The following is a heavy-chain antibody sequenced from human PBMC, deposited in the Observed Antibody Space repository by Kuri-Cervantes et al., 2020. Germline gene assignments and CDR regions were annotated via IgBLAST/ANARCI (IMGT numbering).Heavy chain of an antibody. CDR2: ISSDGINK. V-gene: IGHV3-30*01. Sequence: GESLKISCAASGYTFSTYAMHWVRLAPGKGLEWVAVISSDGINKYSADSVKGRFSISRDNAKNSLYLQMNSLRAEDTALYYCAKAKNFDWSTNIDYWGQGTLVTVSS. J-gene: IGHJ4*02. CDR3: AKAKNFDWSTNIDY. D-gene: IGHD3-9*01. CDR1: GYTFSTYA.